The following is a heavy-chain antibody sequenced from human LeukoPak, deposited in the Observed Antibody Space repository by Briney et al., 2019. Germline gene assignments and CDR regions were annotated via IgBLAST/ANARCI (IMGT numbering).Heavy chain of an antibody. CDR1: GFTFSSYA. CDR3: ANPSAYYYDSSGYYYPSDY. D-gene: IGHD3-22*01. CDR2: ISGSGGST. Sequence: GGSLRLSCAASGFTFSSYAMSWVRQAPGKGLEWVSAISGSGGSTYYADSVKGRFTISRDNSKNTLYLQMNSLRAEDTAVYYCANPSAYYYDSSGYYYPSDYWGQGTLVTVSS. V-gene: IGHV3-23*01. J-gene: IGHJ4*02.